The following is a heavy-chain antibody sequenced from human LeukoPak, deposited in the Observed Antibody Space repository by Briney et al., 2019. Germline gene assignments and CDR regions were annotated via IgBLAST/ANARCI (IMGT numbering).Heavy chain of an antibody. CDR1: GYTFTSYG. CDR3: ARAIRARLKMTTATPEGDDAFDI. V-gene: IGHV1-18*01. J-gene: IGHJ3*02. Sequence: ASVKVSCKASGYTFTSYGISWVRQAPGQGLEWMGWISAYNGNTNYAQKLQGRVTMTTDTSTSTAYMELRSLRSDDTAVYYCARAIRARLKMTTATPEGDDAFDIWGQGTMVTVSS. D-gene: IGHD4-11*01. CDR2: ISAYNGNT.